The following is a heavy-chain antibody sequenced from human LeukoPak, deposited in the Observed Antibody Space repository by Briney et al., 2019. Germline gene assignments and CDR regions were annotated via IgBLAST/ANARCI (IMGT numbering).Heavy chain of an antibody. CDR3: ARVHTSYSSGWYYFDY. CDR2: IYYSGST. Sequence: SETLSLTCTVSDGSISSYYWSWIRQPPGKGLEWIGYIYYSGSTNYNPSLKSRVTISVDTSKNQFSLKLSSVTAADTAVYYCARVHTSYSSGWYYFDYWGQGTLVTVSS. D-gene: IGHD6-19*01. J-gene: IGHJ4*02. CDR1: DGSISSYY. V-gene: IGHV4-59*01.